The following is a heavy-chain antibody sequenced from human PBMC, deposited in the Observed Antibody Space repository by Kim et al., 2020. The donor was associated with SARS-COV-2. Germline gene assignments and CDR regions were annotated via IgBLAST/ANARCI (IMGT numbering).Heavy chain of an antibody. Sequence: GGSLRLSCAASGFTFSSYGMHWVRQAPGKGLEWVAVIWYDGSNKYYADSVKGRFTISRDNSKNTLYLQMNSLRAEDTAVYYCARGVLWFGELSAGAFDIWGQGTMVTVSS. J-gene: IGHJ3*02. CDR3: ARGVLWFGELSAGAFDI. CDR1: GFTFSSYG. V-gene: IGHV3-33*01. CDR2: IWYDGSNK. D-gene: IGHD3-10*01.